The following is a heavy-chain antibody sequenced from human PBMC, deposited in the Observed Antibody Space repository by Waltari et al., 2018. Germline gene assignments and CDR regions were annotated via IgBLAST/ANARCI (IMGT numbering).Heavy chain of an antibody. CDR1: GGSFSGYY. CDR2: INHSGST. Sequence: QVQLQQWGAGLLKPSETLSLTCAVYGGSFSGYYWSWIRQPPGKGLEWIGEINHSGSTNYNPSLKSRVTISVDTSKNQFSLKLSSVTAADTAVYYCARVYGMEQRLGNWFDPWGQGTLVTVSS. CDR3: ARVYGMEQRLGNWFDP. D-gene: IGHD1-1*01. J-gene: IGHJ5*02. V-gene: IGHV4-34*01.